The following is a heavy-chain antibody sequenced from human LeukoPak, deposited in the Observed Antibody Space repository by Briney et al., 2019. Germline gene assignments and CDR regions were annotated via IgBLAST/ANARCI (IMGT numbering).Heavy chain of an antibody. J-gene: IGHJ4*02. Sequence: GGSLRLSCTTSGFAFDDFAMSWVRQPAGKGLEWVGFIRRRSYGGAAEYAASVKGRFIISRDDSKGIAYLQINSLKTEDTAVYYCSRNGLVDFDYWGQGSRVIVSP. CDR3: SRNGLVDFDY. CDR1: GFAFDDFA. V-gene: IGHV3-49*04. CDR2: IRRRSYGGAA.